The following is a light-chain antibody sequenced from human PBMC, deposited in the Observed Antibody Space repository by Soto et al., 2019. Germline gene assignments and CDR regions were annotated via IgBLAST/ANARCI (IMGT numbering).Light chain of an antibody. CDR3: QSYDSSLRGD. J-gene: IGLJ1*01. CDR2: GNS. V-gene: IGLV1-40*01. CDR1: SSNIGAGYD. Sequence: QSVLTQPPSVSGAPGQRVTISCTGSSSNIGAGYDVHWYQQLPGTAPKLLIYGNSNRPSGVPDRFSGSKSGTSASLAITGLQAEDEADYYCQSYDSSLRGDFGTGTKVTVL.